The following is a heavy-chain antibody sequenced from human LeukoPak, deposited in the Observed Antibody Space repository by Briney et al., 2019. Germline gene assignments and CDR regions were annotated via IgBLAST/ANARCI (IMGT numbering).Heavy chain of an antibody. CDR2: IYSGGTT. D-gene: IGHD1-7*01. CDR1: GFTVSSNY. V-gene: IGHV3-53*01. Sequence: GGSLRLSCVVSGFTVSSNYMSWVRQAPGKGLEWVSIIYSGGTTYYTDSVKGRFTISRDNAKSSLYLQMNSLRAEDTAVYYCARDAGITGTTDLDYWGQGTLDTVSS. CDR3: ARDAGITGTTDLDY. J-gene: IGHJ4*02.